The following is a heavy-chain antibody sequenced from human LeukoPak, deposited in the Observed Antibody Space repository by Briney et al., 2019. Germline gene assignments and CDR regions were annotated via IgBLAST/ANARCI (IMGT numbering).Heavy chain of an antibody. Sequence: ASVKVSCKASGYTFTGYYMHWVRQAPGQGLEWMGCINPNSGGTNYAQKFQGRVTMTRDTSISTAYMELSRLRSDDTAVYYCAREWVVATETLWVYYYYGMDVWGQGTTVTVSS. CDR2: INPNSGGT. J-gene: IGHJ6*02. CDR3: AREWVVATETLWVYYYYGMDV. D-gene: IGHD2-15*01. CDR1: GYTFTGYY. V-gene: IGHV1-2*02.